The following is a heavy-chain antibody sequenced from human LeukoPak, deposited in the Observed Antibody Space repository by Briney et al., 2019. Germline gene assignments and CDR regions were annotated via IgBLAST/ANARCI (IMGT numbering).Heavy chain of an antibody. V-gene: IGHV3-74*01. CDR3: VRLLDFDY. D-gene: IGHD2-15*01. Sequence: GGSLRLSCAASGFTFSSYWMHWVRHAPGKGLMWVSRISGDGSISHYADSVKGRFTISRDNAKNTVYLQMNSLRADDTAVYYCVRLLDFDYWGQGTLVTVSS. CDR1: GFTFSSYW. CDR2: ISGDGSIS. J-gene: IGHJ4*02.